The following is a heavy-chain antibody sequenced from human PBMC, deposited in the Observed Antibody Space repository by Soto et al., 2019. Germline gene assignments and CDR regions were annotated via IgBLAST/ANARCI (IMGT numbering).Heavy chain of an antibody. V-gene: IGHV1-58*01. D-gene: IGHD3-3*01. J-gene: IGHJ4*02. CDR2: IVVGSGNT. CDR1: GFTFTSSA. CDR3: AATINYDFWSGYGPDY. Sequence: ASVKVSCKASGFTFTSSAVQWVRQARGQRLEWIGWIVVGSGNTNYAQKFQERVTITRDMSTSTAYMELSSLRSEDTAVYYCAATINYDFWSGYGPDYWGQGTLVTVS.